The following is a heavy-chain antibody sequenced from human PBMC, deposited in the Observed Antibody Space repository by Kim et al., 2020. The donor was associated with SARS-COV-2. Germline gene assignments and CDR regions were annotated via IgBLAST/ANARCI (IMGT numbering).Heavy chain of an antibody. V-gene: IGHV4-39*01. CDR3: TRHTISVPFDS. CDR2: IFHDGST. Sequence: SETLSLTCSVSGDSISSSDYYWGWIRQPPGKRLEWVASIFHDGSTYYSPSLKSRLTTSVDTSKNQFSLRLTSVTAADTAVYYCTRHTISVPFDSWGQGT. D-gene: IGHD6-19*01. J-gene: IGHJ4*02. CDR1: GDSISSSDYY.